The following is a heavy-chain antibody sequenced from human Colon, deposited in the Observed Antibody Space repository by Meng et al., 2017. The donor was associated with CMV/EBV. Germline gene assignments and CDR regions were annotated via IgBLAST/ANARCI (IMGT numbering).Heavy chain of an antibody. J-gene: IGHJ4*02. CDR1: GFTFSDYY. D-gene: IGHD4-11*01. CDR2: ISSSGSTI. Sequence: GGSLRLSCAASGFTFSDYYMSWIRQAPGKGLEWVSYISSSGSTIYYADAVKGRFTISRDNAKNSLYLQMNSLRAEDTAVYYCASVVIYSNFRGYWGQGTLVTVSS. CDR3: ASVVIYSNFRGY. V-gene: IGHV3-11*01.